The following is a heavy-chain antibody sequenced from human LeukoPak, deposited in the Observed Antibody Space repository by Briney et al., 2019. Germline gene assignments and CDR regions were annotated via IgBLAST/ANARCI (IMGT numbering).Heavy chain of an antibody. Sequence: SETLSLTCTVSGGSISSSSYYWGWIRQPPGKGLEWIGSIYYSGSTYYNPSLKSRVTISVDTSKNQFSLKLSSVTAADTAVYYCASFRKTGKYGAFDIWGQGTMVTVSS. J-gene: IGHJ3*02. CDR3: ASFRKTGKYGAFDI. CDR1: GGSISSSSYY. V-gene: IGHV4-39*07. CDR2: IYYSGST. D-gene: IGHD7-27*01.